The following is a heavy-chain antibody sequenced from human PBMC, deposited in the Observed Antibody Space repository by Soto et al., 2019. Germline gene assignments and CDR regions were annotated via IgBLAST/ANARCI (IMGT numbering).Heavy chain of an antibody. J-gene: IGHJ4*02. CDR1: GGSISSYY. CDR2: IYYSGST. Sequence: SETLSLTCTVSGGSISSYYWSWIRQPPGKGLEWIGYIYYSGSTNYNPSLKSRVTISVDTSKNQFSLKLSSVTAADTAVYYCARTLGYFDWYLDYWGQGTLVTVS. V-gene: IGHV4-59*01. D-gene: IGHD3-9*01. CDR3: ARTLGYFDWYLDY.